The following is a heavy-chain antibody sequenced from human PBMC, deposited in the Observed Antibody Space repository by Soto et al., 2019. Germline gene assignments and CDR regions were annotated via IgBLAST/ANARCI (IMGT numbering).Heavy chain of an antibody. CDR3: AATRYYYYYYGMDV. Sequence: SETLSLTCAVYGGSFSGYYWSWIRQPPGKGLEWIGEINHSGSTNYNPSLKSRVTISVDTSKNQFSLKLSSVTAADTAVYYCAATRYYYYYYGMDVWGQGTTVTVSS. D-gene: IGHD1-1*01. V-gene: IGHV4-34*01. J-gene: IGHJ6*02. CDR1: GGSFSGYY. CDR2: INHSGST.